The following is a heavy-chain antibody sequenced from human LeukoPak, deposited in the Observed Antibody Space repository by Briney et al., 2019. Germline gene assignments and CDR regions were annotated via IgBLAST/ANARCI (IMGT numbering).Heavy chain of an antibody. CDR2: INHSGST. Sequence: SETLSLTCAVYVGSFSGYYWSWIRQPPGKGLEWIGEINHSGSTNYNPSLKSRVTISVDTSKNQFSLKLSSVTAADTAVYYCARGHGSSGWFGYWGQGTLVTVSS. J-gene: IGHJ4*02. V-gene: IGHV4-34*01. CDR3: ARGHGSSGWFGY. D-gene: IGHD6-19*01. CDR1: VGSFSGYY.